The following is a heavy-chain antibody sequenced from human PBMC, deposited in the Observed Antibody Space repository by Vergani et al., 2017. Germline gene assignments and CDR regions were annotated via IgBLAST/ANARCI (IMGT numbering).Heavy chain of an antibody. CDR1: GFTFSDFS. V-gene: IGHV3-21*06. CDR3: ARDCTSGGCPDNYGMDV. CDR2: IGSSGPYI. Sequence: EVQLVESGGGLDKPGGSLRLSCAASGFTFSDFSMSWVRQAPGKGLEWVAFIGSSGPYINYADSVKGRFIISRDNTNNSLFLQLRSLRAEDAAVYYCARDCTSGGCPDNYGMDVWGQGATVTVSS. J-gene: IGHJ6*02. D-gene: IGHD2-8*01.